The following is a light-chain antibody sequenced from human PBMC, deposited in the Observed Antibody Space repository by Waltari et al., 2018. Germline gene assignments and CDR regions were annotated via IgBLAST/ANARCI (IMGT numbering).Light chain of an antibody. CDR2: EVS. V-gene: IGLV2-14*01. Sequence: QSALTQPASVSGSPGQSITISCSGTDSDVGAYDFVSWYQQHPGKAPHPIISEVSNRPSGISNRCSASKSGNTASLTISWLQAEDEAEYYCSSYTTSSAPGVFGTGTRVTVL. J-gene: IGLJ1*01. CDR1: DSDVGAYDF. CDR3: SSYTTSSAPGV.